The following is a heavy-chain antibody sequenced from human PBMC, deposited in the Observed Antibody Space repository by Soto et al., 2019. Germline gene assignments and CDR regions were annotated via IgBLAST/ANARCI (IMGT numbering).Heavy chain of an antibody. Sequence: SETLSLTCTVSGGSISSYYWSWIRQPPGKGLEWIGYIYYSGSTNYNPSLKSRVTISVDTSKNQFSLKLSSVTAADTAVYYCARDSTYYYDSSGPIVDAFDIWGQGKMVTVSS. CDR2: IYYSGST. D-gene: IGHD3-22*01. CDR3: ARDSTYYYDSSGPIVDAFDI. J-gene: IGHJ3*02. V-gene: IGHV4-59*01. CDR1: GGSISSYY.